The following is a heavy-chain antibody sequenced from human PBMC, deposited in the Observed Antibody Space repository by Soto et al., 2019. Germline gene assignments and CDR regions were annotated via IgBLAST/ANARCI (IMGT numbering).Heavy chain of an antibody. CDR1: GFTVNSNY. CDR3: ARANYDFWQHCYLGLDA. D-gene: IGHD3-3*01. Sequence: GGSLRLSGAACGFTVNSNYINWVRQAPWKGLEWVSVIYTGGITFYADSVKGRFTISRDNSKNTVYLQMNSLRAEDTAVYYCARANYDFWQHCYLGLDAWRGGNTVAVSS. CDR2: IYTGGIT. V-gene: IGHV3-53*01. J-gene: IGHJ6*04.